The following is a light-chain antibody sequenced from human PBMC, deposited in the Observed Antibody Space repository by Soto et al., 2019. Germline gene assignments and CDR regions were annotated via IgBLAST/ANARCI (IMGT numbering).Light chain of an antibody. CDR1: QLVSDNY. CDR3: QQYAKAPLT. CDR2: GAS. J-gene: IGKJ1*01. V-gene: IGKV3-20*01. Sequence: DIVLTHSPGTLSLSPGERATLSCRASQLVSDNYLAWYQQKPGQAPRLVVYGASSRATGVPDRFSASGSGTDFTLTISRLEPEDFAVYYCQQYAKAPLTFGQGTKVDIK.